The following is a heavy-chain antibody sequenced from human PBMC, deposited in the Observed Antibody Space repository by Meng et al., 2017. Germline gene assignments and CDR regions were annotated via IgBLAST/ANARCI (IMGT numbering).Heavy chain of an antibody. Sequence: QLVQPGSGLKRPGASVKVPCKASGYPFTSYAMNWVRQAPGQGLEWMGWINTNTGNPTYAQGFTGRFVFSLDTSVSTAYLQISSLKAEDTAVYYCAREPYGYFTDYWGQGTLVTVSS. D-gene: IGHD5-18*01. J-gene: IGHJ4*02. CDR3: AREPYGYFTDY. CDR1: GYPFTSYA. CDR2: INTNTGNP. V-gene: IGHV7-4-1*02.